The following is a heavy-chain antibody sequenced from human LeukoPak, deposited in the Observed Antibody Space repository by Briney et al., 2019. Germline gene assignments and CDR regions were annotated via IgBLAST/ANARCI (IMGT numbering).Heavy chain of an antibody. CDR1: GYTFTSYY. CDR2: INSGGGST. Sequence: VASVKVSCKASGYTFTSYYIHWVRHAPGQEFEWMGIINSGGGSTLYAQKFQGRVTVTRDTSTSTVYMELSSLRSEDTAVYYCARDQSATVTPEAWCEFDLWGRGTLVTVSS. J-gene: IGHJ2*01. D-gene: IGHD4-17*01. CDR3: ARDQSATVTPEAWCEFDL. V-gene: IGHV1-46*01.